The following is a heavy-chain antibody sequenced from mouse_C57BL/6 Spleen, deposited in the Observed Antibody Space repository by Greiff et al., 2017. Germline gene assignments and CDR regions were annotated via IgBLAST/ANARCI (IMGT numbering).Heavy chain of an antibody. D-gene: IGHD2-5*01. CDR3: ARYSNYYAMDY. CDR1: GYAFSSSW. V-gene: IGHV1-82*01. J-gene: IGHJ4*01. CDR2: IYPGDGDT. Sequence: VQLQQPGPELVKPGASVKISCKASGYAFSSSWMNWVKQRPGQGLEWIGRIYPGDGDTNYNGKFKGKATLTADTSSSTAYMQLSSLTSEDSAVYFCARYSNYYAMDYWGQGTTVTVSS.